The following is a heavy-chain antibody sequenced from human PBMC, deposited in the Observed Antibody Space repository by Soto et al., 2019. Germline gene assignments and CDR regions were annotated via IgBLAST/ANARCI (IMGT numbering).Heavy chain of an antibody. CDR1: GFTFSTYG. Sequence: GGALRVSCAASGFTFSTYGMHWVRQAPGKGLEWVAVISYDGSNKYYVDSVKGRFTISRDNSKNTLYLQMNSLRAEDTAVYYCAKDTSQMAAIGLLDYWGQGTQVTVSS. CDR2: ISYDGSNK. V-gene: IGHV3-30*18. CDR3: AKDTSQMAAIGLLDY. J-gene: IGHJ4*02. D-gene: IGHD6-19*01.